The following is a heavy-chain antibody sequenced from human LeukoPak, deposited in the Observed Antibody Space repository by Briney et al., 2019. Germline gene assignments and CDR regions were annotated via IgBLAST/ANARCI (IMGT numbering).Heavy chain of an antibody. D-gene: IGHD3-10*01. V-gene: IGHV3-11*04. CDR3: ARDGTRPPLLGVLVGAFDI. CDR1: GFTFSDYY. Sequence: GGSLRLSCAASGFTFSDYYMSWIRQAPGKGLEWVSYISSSGSSIYYADSVKGRFTISRDNAKNSLYLQMNSLRAEDTAVYYCARDGTRPPLLGVLVGAFDIWGQGTMVTVSS. CDR2: ISSSGSSI. J-gene: IGHJ3*02.